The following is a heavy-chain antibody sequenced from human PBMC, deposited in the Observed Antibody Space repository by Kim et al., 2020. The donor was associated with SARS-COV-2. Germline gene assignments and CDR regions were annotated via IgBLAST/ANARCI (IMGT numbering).Heavy chain of an antibody. V-gene: IGHV1-69*04. CDR3: ARDILIASGWYYLSEN. J-gene: IGHJ4*02. CDR1: GGTFSSYA. Sequence: SVKVSCKASGGTFSSYAISWVRQAPGQGLEWMGRIIPILGIANYAQKFQGRVTITADKSTSTAYMELSSLRSEDTAVYYCARDILIASGWYYLSENWGQGTLVTVSS. CDR2: IIPILGIA. D-gene: IGHD6-19*01.